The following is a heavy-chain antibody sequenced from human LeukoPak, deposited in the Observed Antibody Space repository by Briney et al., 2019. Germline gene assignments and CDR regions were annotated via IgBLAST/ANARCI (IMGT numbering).Heavy chain of an antibody. J-gene: IGHJ4*02. CDR2: IWYDGSKK. CDR1: GLSFSSHG. Sequence: PGGSLRLSCAASGLSFSSHGMHWVRQAPGKGLEWVAVIWYDGSKKYYADSVKGRFTISRDNSKNTLYLQMNSLRAEDTAVYYCARLLGWSIDYWGQGTLVTVSS. D-gene: IGHD6-19*01. V-gene: IGHV3-33*01. CDR3: ARLLGWSIDY.